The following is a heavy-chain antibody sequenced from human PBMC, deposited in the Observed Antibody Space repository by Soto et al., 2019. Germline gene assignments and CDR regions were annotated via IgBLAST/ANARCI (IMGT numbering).Heavy chain of an antibody. CDR3: ARVSSIAARRSFDS. CDR2: LNPHRGST. CDR1: GYTFSSHD. Sequence: QVQLVQSGAEVKKPGASVKVSCKASGYTFSSHDINWVRQATGQGLEWMGWLNPHRGSTAYTHKFQGRGTMTWDASINTAYLELSSLRSEDTAMYYCARVSSIAARRSFDSWGQGTLVSVSS. V-gene: IGHV1-8*01. D-gene: IGHD6-6*01. J-gene: IGHJ4*02.